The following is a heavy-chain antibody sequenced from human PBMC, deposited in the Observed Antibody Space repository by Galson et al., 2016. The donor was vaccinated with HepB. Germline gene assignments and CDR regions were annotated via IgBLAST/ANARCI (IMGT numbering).Heavy chain of an antibody. V-gene: IGHV3-48*02. CDR3: AREGSYYYYYGIDV. Sequence: SLRLSCAASGFTFSSYNMNWVRQAPGKGLEWVSYISSSSSTIDYADSVKGRFTISRDNAKNSLYLQMNSLRDDDTAVYYCAREGSYYYYYGIDVWGQGTTVTVSS. D-gene: IGHD1-26*01. CDR1: GFTFSSYN. J-gene: IGHJ6*02. CDR2: ISSSSSTI.